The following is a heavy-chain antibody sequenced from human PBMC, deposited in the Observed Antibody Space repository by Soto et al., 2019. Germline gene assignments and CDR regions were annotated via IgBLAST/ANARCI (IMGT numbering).Heavy chain of an antibody. CDR3: AKDYYDSSGYYYYYYGMDV. J-gene: IGHJ6*02. V-gene: IGHV3-23*01. Sequence: PXESLRLSFAASGFPFSSYAMSWVRQAPGKGLEWVSAISGSGGSTYYADSVKGRFTISRDNSKNTLYLQMNSLRAEDTAVYYCAKDYYDSSGYYYYYYGMDVWGQGTTVTVSS. CDR1: GFPFSSYA. D-gene: IGHD3-22*01. CDR2: ISGSGGST.